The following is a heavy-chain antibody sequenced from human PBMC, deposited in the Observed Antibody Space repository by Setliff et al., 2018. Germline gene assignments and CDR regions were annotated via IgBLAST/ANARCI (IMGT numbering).Heavy chain of an antibody. CDR1: GFTFSSYS. D-gene: IGHD3-22*01. CDR2: ISSSSSYI. J-gene: IGHJ5*02. V-gene: IGHV3-21*01. Sequence: PGGSLRLSCAASGFTFSSYSMNWVRQAPGKGLEWVSSISSSSSYIYYADSVKGRFTISRDNAKNSLYLQMNSLRAEDTAVYYCARSDDYYDSSGFWFDPWGQGTLVTVSS. CDR3: ARSDDYYDSSGFWFDP.